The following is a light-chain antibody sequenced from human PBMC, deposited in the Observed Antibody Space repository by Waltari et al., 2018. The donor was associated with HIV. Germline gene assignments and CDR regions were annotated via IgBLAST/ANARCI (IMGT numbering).Light chain of an antibody. CDR2: AAG. V-gene: IGKV1-27*01. Sequence: DIQMTQSPASLSASVGYRITITCRASQGITYYLAWYQQKPGKVPKLLIDAAGTLQSGVPSRFSGSGSGTDFTPTISSLQPEDVATYYCQNYNSAPRTFGQGNKVEIK. J-gene: IGKJ1*01. CDR1: QGITYY. CDR3: QNYNSAPRT.